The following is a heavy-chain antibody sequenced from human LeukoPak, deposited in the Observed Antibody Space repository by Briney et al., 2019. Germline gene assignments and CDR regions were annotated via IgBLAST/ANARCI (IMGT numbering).Heavy chain of an antibody. CDR2: IYSDGST. J-gene: IGHJ4*02. Sequence: GGSLRLSCEVSGFSVSDHYMDWVRQAPGKGLEWVSVIYSDGSTYHADSVKGRFTISRDNSRNTLYLQMNSLRAEDTAVYYCARFDCWGQGTPVTVSS. CDR1: GFSVSDHY. V-gene: IGHV3-66*01. CDR3: ARFDC.